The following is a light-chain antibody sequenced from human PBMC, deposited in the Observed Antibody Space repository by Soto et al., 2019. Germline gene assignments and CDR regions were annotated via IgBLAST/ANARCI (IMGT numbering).Light chain of an antibody. CDR2: GAS. Sequence: VLTESQGTLSLAPGRRRSRNCKASQRTSTRSFAWYRQKHGQPPRVLIYGASTMATGIPDRFSGSVSRTDCTLTITSLQHEDATVYVCQQSTGPPTTFCQGTLLEI. J-gene: IGKJ5*01. CDR1: QRTSTRS. CDR3: QQSTGPPTT. V-gene: IGKV3-20*01.